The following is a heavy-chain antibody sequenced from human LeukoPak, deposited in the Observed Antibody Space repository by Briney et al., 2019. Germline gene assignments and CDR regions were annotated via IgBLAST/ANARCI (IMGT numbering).Heavy chain of an antibody. CDR1: GGSISSGGYS. J-gene: IGHJ5*02. CDR3: ARENSSGWYGWFDP. D-gene: IGHD6-19*01. V-gene: IGHV4-30-4*07. CDR2: IYYSGST. Sequence: SETLSLTCAVSGGSISSGGYSWSWIRQPPGKGLEWIGYIYYSGSTYYNPSLKSRVTISVDTSKNQFSLKLSPVTAADTAVYYCARENSSGWYGWFDPWGQGTLVTVSS.